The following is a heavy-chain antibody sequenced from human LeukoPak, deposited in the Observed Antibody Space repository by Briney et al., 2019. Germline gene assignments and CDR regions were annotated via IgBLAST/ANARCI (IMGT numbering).Heavy chain of an antibody. CDR1: GGSISSYY. CDR3: ASPGYYYDSSGYRTDAFDI. Sequence: PSETLSLTCTVSGGSISSYYWSWIRQPPGKGLEWIGYIYYSGSTNYNPSLKSRVTISVDTSKNQFSLKLSSVTAADTAVYYCASPGYYYDSSGYRTDAFDIWGQGTMVTVSS. V-gene: IGHV4-59*01. J-gene: IGHJ3*02. D-gene: IGHD3-22*01. CDR2: IYYSGST.